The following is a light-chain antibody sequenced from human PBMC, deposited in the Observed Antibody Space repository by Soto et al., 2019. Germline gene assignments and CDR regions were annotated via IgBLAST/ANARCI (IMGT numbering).Light chain of an antibody. V-gene: IGKV3-15*01. J-gene: IGKJ2*01. CDR1: QSVSSN. Sequence: IVLTQSPATLSVSPGERATLSCRASQSVSSNLAWYQQRPGQAPILLIYGASARATGVPARFSGSGSGTEFTLTISSLQSEDVAVYYCQQYKNWPPYTFGQVTKLEIK. CDR2: GAS. CDR3: QQYKNWPPYT.